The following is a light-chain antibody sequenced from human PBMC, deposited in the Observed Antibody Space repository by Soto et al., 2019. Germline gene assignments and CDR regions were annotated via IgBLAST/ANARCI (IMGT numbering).Light chain of an antibody. CDR3: CSHAGRDTYV. CDR1: SSDVGSGDV. Sequence: QSVLTQPASVSGSPGQSITIYCTGSSSDVGSGDVVSWYQHYPGKAPQLIIYEGFKRPSGVSSRFSGSKSGNTASLTISGLQAEDEAEYYCCSHAGRDTYVFGAGTKVTVL. V-gene: IGLV2-23*01. J-gene: IGLJ1*01. CDR2: EGF.